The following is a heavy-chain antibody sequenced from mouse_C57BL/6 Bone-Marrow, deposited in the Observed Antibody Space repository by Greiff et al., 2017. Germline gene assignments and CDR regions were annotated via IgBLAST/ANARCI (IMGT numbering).Heavy chain of an antibody. V-gene: IGHV1-81*01. D-gene: IGHD1-1*01. Sequence: LVESGAELARPGASVKLSCKASGYTFTSYGISWVKQRTGQGLEWIGEIYPRSGNTYYNEKFKGKATLTADKSSSTAYMELRSLTSEDSAVYFCARSNYYGSRRDYWGQGTTLTVSS. J-gene: IGHJ2*01. CDR2: IYPRSGNT. CDR1: GYTFTSYG. CDR3: ARSNYYGSRRDY.